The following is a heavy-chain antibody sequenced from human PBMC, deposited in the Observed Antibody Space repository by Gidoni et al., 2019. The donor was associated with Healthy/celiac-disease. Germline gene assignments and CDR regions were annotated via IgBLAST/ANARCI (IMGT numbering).Heavy chain of an antibody. V-gene: IGHV1-3*01. Sequence: QVQLVQSGAEVKKPGASVTVSCKASGYTFTSYAMHWVRQAPGQRLEWMGWINAGNGNTKYSQKCQGRVTITRDTSASTAYMELSSLRSEDTAVYYCATLAAAGTFFDYWGQGTLVTVSS. D-gene: IGHD6-13*01. CDR3: ATLAAAGTFFDY. J-gene: IGHJ4*02. CDR2: INAGNGNT. CDR1: GYTFTSYA.